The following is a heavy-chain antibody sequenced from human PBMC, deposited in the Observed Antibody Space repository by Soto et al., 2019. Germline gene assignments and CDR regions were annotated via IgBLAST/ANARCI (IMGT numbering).Heavy chain of an antibody. V-gene: IGHV1-3*05. D-gene: IGHD2-15*01. J-gene: IGHJ4*02. CDR1: GYTFTSYA. CDR3: ARGTVVTHFDY. Sequence: QVQLVQSGAEEKKPGASVKVSCKASGYTFTSYAMHWMRQAPGQRLEWMGWINAGNGNTKYSQKFQGRVTITRDTPASTAYMELSSLRSEDPAVYYCARGTVVTHFDYWGQGTLVTVSS. CDR2: INAGNGNT.